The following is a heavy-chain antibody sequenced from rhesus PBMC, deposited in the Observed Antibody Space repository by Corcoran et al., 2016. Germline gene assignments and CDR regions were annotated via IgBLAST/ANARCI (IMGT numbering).Heavy chain of an antibody. CDR1: GGPISGYYY. V-gene: IGHV4-73*01. CDR2: IYGNSAST. Sequence: QVQLQQWGEGLVKPSETLSLTCAVYGGPISGYYYWSWIRQPPGKGLEWIGYIYGNSASTNYNPSLKNRLTMSKDTSKNPFSLKLSSVTAADTAVYYCAGAGNFDYWGQGVLVTVSS. D-gene: IGHD2-21*01. J-gene: IGHJ4*01. CDR3: AGAGNFDY.